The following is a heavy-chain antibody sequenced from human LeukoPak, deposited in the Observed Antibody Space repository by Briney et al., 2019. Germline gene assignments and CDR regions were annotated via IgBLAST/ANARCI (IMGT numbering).Heavy chain of an antibody. CDR2: IYYSGST. CDR1: GGSFSGYY. V-gene: IGHV4-34*01. CDR3: ARHRLEARVVFDY. Sequence: SETLSLTCAVYGGSFSGYYWSWIRQPPGKGLEWIGSIYYSGSTYYNPSLKSRVTISVDTSKNQFSLKLSSVTAADTAVYYCARHRLEARVVFDYWGQGTLVTVSS. D-gene: IGHD2-15*01. J-gene: IGHJ4*02.